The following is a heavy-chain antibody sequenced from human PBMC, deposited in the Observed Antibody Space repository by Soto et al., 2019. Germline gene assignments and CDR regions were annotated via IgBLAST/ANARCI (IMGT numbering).Heavy chain of an antibody. J-gene: IGHJ3*02. D-gene: IGHD2-15*01. CDR2: ISSSSSYI. V-gene: IGHV3-21*01. CDR1: GFTFSSYS. CDR3: ARVSAEIGYCSGGSCYSGAFDI. Sequence: GGSLRLSCAASGFTFSSYSMNWVRQAPGKGLEWVSSISSSSSYIYYADSVKGRFTISRDNAKNSLYLQMNSLRAEDTAVYYCARVSAEIGYCSGGSCYSGAFDIWGQGTMVTVSS.